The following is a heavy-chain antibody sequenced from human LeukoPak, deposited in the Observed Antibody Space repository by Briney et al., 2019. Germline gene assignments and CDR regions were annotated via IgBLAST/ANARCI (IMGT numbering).Heavy chain of an antibody. CDR3: ARRSYYNYFDY. V-gene: IGHV1-3*03. CDR2: INAGNGNT. D-gene: IGHD1-26*01. CDR1: GYTFTSYG. Sequence: ASVKVSCKASGYTFTSYGISWVRQAPGQRLEWMGWINAGNGNTKYSQEFQGRVTITRDTSASTAYMELSSLRSEDMAVYYCARRSYYNYFDYWGQGTLVTVSS. J-gene: IGHJ4*02.